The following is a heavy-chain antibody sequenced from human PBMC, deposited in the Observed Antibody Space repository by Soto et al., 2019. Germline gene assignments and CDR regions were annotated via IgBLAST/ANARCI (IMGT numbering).Heavy chain of an antibody. Sequence: VASVKVSCKASGYTFTSYAMHWVRQAPGQGLERMGWINPNSGGTNYAQKFQGWVTMTRDTSISTAYMELRRLRFDDTAVYYCARGVVPAAIVQVGSEGSWFDPWGQGTLVTVSS. D-gene: IGHD2-2*01. CDR1: GYTFTSYA. CDR3: ARGVVPAAIVQVGSEGSWFDP. CDR2: INPNSGGT. J-gene: IGHJ5*02. V-gene: IGHV1-2*04.